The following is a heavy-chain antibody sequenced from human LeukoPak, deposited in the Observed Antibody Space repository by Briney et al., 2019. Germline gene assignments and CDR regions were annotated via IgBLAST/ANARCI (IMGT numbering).Heavy chain of an antibody. J-gene: IGHJ4*02. CDR1: GYNFINYG. CDR2: INTYNGNS. D-gene: IGHD1-14*01. V-gene: IGHV1-18*01. CDR3: ARVARTAVGIRYYFDE. Sequence: GASVTVSCKASGYNFINYGISWVRQAPGQGLDWMGWINTYNGNSIYAQKFQGRVTMTTDTSTSTGYMDLRSLTSDDTAVYYCARVARTAVGIRYYFDEWGQGTLVSVS.